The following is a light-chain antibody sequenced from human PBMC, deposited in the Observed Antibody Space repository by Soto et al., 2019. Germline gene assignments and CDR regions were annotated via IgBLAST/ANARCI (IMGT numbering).Light chain of an antibody. Sequence: QSVLTQPPSVSAAPGQKVTISCSGSSSNIGNNNVSWYQQLPGTAPKLLIYDNYNRPSGVPDRLSGSKSGTSATLVITGLQTEDEDDYYCGTWDGSLTAGVFGGGTKLTVL. CDR2: DNY. CDR1: SSNIGNNN. V-gene: IGLV1-51*01. J-gene: IGLJ2*01. CDR3: GTWDGSLTAGV.